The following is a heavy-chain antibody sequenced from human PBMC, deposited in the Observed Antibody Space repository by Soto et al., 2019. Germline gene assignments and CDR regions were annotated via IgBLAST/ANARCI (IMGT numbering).Heavy chain of an antibody. CDR3: ARADSGYAHGYYYYGMDV. D-gene: IGHD5-12*01. J-gene: IGHJ6*02. CDR2: ISGYNGDA. Sequence: ASVKVSCKASGYTFTRYGISWVRQAPGQGLEWMGWISGYNGDANYAQSFQGRVSMTIDTSTTTAYMELRTLTPDDTAVYYCARADSGYAHGYYYYGMDVWGQGTTVTVSS. CDR1: GYTFTRYG. V-gene: IGHV1-18*01.